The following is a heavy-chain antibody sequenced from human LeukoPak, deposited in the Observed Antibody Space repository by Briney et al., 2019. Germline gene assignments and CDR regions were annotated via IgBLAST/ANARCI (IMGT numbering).Heavy chain of an antibody. CDR3: ARLWFGELLSFDY. CDR2: IYTSGST. V-gene: IGHV4-61*02. J-gene: IGHJ4*02. Sequence: SQTLSLTCTVSGGSISSGSYYWSWIRQPAGKGLEWIGRIYTSGSTNYNPSLKSRVTISVDTSKNQFSLKLSSVTAADTAVYYCARLWFGELLSFDYWGQGALVTVSS. D-gene: IGHD3-10*01. CDR1: GGSISSGSYY.